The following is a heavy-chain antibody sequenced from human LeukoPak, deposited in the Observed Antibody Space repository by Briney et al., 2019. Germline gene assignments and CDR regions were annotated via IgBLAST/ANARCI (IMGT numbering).Heavy chain of an antibody. J-gene: IGHJ4*02. CDR1: GGSISSGGYY. D-gene: IGHD7-27*01. CDR3: AREAMGTPQYDY. Sequence: SQTLSLTCTVSGGSISSGGYYWSWIRQHPGQGLEWIGYIYYSGSTYYNPSLKSRVTISVDMSKNQFSLKLSSVTAADTAVYYCAREAMGTPQYDYWGQGTLVTVSS. CDR2: IYYSGST. V-gene: IGHV4-31*03.